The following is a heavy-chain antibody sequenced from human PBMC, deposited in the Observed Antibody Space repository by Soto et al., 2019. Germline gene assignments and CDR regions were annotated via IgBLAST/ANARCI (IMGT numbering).Heavy chain of an antibody. V-gene: IGHV6-1*01. J-gene: IGHJ3*01. D-gene: IGHD3-10*01. CDR2: TYYRSKWFH. Sequence: QGQLQQSGPGLVKPSQTLSLTCAISGDSVSSDINSWNWIRQSPSRGLEWLGRTYYRSKWFHDYAAYVKSLITINPATSKNQFSLELNSMTPEDTAVYYCARGNALDVWGQWTVVTVSS. CDR3: ARGNALDV. CDR1: GDSVSSDINS.